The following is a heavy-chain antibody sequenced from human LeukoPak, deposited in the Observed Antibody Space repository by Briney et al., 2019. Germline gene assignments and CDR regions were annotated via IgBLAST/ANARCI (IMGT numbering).Heavy chain of an antibody. J-gene: IGHJ4*02. CDR3: ARHYYGSGSNDY. V-gene: IGHV3-11*06. D-gene: IGHD3-10*01. CDR2: ISSSSSYT. CDR1: GFTFSDYY. Sequence: PGGSLRLSCAASGFTFSDYYMSWIRQAPGKGLEWVSYISSSSSYTNYADSVKGRFTISRDNAKNSLYLQMNSLRAEDTAVYYCARHYYGSGSNDYWGQGTLVTVSS.